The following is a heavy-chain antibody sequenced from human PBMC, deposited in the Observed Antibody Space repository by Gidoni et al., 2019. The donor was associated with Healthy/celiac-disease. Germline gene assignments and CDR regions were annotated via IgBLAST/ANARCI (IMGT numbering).Heavy chain of an antibody. CDR1: GDSVSSNSAA. V-gene: IGHV6-1*01. Sequence: QVQLQQSGPGLVKPSQTLPLTCAISGDSVSSNSAAWNWIRQSPSRGLEWLGRTYYRSKWYNDYAVSVKSRITINPDTSKNQFSLQLNSVTPEDTAVYYCARDRELLELTTPDAFDIWGQGTMVTVSS. CDR3: ARDRELLELTTPDAFDI. D-gene: IGHD1-7*01. CDR2: TYYRSKWYN. J-gene: IGHJ3*02.